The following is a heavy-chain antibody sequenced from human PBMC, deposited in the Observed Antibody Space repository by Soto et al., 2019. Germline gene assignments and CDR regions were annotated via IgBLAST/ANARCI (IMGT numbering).Heavy chain of an antibody. CDR2: IYYGGST. Sequence: QVQLQESGPGLVKPSETLSLTCTVSGGSISSYYWSWIRQPPGKGLEWIGYIYYGGSTNYNPSLKSRVTISVATPKNQFSLKLSSVTAADTAVYYCASHYRRRGWEWATEPLFDFWGQGTLVTVSS. D-gene: IGHD6-19*01. V-gene: IGHV4-59*01. CDR3: ASHYRRRGWEWATEPLFDF. CDR1: GGSISSYY. J-gene: IGHJ4*02.